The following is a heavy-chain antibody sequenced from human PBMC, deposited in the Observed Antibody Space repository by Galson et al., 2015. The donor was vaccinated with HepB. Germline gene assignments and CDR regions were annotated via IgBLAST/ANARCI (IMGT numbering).Heavy chain of an antibody. V-gene: IGHV3-30-3*01. D-gene: IGHD6-19*01. CDR2: ISYDGSNK. CDR1: GFTSSSYA. J-gene: IGHJ5*02. Sequence: SLRLSCAASGFTSSSYAMHWVRQAPGKGLEWVAVISYDGSNKYYADSVKGRFTISRDNSKNTLYLQMNSLRAEDTAVYYCARDSSGWYGWFDPWGQGTLVTVSS. CDR3: ARDSSGWYGWFDP.